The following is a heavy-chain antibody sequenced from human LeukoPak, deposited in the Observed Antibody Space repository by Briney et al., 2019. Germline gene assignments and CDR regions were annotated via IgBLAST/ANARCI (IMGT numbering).Heavy chain of an antibody. Sequence: PGGSLRLSCAASGFTVSSNYMSWVRQAPGKGLELVSAIFTGSSTYYADSVKGRFTISRYSSKNTLYLQINSLSADDTAVHYCARLKGTYRHPLDIWGQGTMVTVSS. J-gene: IGHJ3*02. CDR3: ARLKGTYRHPLDI. CDR2: IFTGSST. CDR1: GFTVSSNY. D-gene: IGHD1-14*01. V-gene: IGHV3-53*04.